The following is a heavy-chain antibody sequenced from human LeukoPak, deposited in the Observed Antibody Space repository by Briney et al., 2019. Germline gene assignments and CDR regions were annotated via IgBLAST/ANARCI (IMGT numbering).Heavy chain of an antibody. D-gene: IGHD3-22*01. CDR2: ISSSSSTI. Sequence: PGGSLRLSCAASGFTFSSYSMLSVRQAPGKGLEWVSYISSSSSTIYYADSVKGRFTISRDNAKNSLYLQMNTLRAEDTAVYYCARDRHKYNYDSGGYPPYWGQGTLVTVSS. J-gene: IGHJ4*02. V-gene: IGHV3-48*01. CDR1: GFTFSSYS. CDR3: ARDRHKYNYDSGGYPPY.